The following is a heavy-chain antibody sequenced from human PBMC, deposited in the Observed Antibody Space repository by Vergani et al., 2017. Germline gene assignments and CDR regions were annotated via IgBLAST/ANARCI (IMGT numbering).Heavy chain of an antibody. D-gene: IGHD3-22*01. Sequence: EVQLVESGGGLVKPGGSLRLSCAASGFTFSSYSMNWVRQAPGKGLEWVSYISSSGSTIYYADSVKGRFTISRDNAKNSLYLQMNSLRAEDTAVYYCARGSYYYDSSGDPDYWGQGTLVTVSS. CDR3: ARGSYYYDSSGDPDY. J-gene: IGHJ4*02. V-gene: IGHV3-21*05. CDR2: ISSSGSTI. CDR1: GFTFSSYS.